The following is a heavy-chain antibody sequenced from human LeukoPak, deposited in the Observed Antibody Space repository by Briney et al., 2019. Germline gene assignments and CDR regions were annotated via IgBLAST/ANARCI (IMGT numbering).Heavy chain of an antibody. V-gene: IGHV4-4*02. J-gene: IGHJ4*02. CDR3: ARYDGRVARYYFDY. D-gene: IGHD3-10*02. CDR1: GGSISSSNW. CDR2: IYHSGST. Sequence: SETLSLTCAVSGGSISSSNWWSWVRQPPGKGLEWIGEIYHSGSTNYNPSLKSRVTISVDKSKNQFSLKLSSVTAADTAVYYCARYDGRVARYYFDYWGQGTLVTVSS.